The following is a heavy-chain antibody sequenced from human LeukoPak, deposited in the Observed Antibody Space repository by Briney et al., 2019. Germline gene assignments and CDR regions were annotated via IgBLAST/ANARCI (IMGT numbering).Heavy chain of an antibody. CDR3: ARHVRQDYNYIDY. J-gene: IGHJ4*01. Sequence: SETLSLTCTVSGGSMSGHYWSWIRQTPGKGLEGIGYIYHDGSTNSNPSLKSRVTMSVDTSKNEFSLKLTSVIAADAAVYFCARHVRQDYNYIDYWGRGTLVTVSS. CDR2: IYHDGST. V-gene: IGHV4-59*08. D-gene: IGHD4-11*01. CDR1: GGSMSGHY.